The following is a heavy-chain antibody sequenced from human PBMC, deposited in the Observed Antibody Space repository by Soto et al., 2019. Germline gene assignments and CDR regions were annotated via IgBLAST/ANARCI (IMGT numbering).Heavy chain of an antibody. CDR3: ARDPPETPSDY. CDR2: ISAKNGDT. Sequence: QVQLVQSGADVKKPGASVRVSCKASGYTFTDYGITWVRQAPGQVLEWMGWISAKNGDTNLAQKFRGRVTLTTDTSTGTAYMDLRSLTPDDTAVYYCARDPPETPSDYWGQGNLVTVSS. V-gene: IGHV1-18*01. CDR1: GYTFTDYG. J-gene: IGHJ4*01.